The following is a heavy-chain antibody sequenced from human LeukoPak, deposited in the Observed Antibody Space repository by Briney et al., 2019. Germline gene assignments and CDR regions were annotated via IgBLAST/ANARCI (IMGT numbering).Heavy chain of an antibody. CDR1: GGSISSYY. CDR3: ATDRYYYMDV. V-gene: IGHV4-4*07. CDR2: ILSSGTT. Sequence: SETLSLTCSVSGGSISSYYWSWLWQPVGKGREWIGRILSSGTTESNPSLKSRVTMSIDKSKNHLSLNLSSVTAADTAVYYCATDRYYYMDVWGKRTMVTVSS. D-gene: IGHD3-10*01. J-gene: IGHJ6*03.